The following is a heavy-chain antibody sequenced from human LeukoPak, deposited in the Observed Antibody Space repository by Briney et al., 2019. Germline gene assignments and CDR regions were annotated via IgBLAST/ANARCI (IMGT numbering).Heavy chain of an antibody. CDR2: INTNTGNP. CDR1: GYIFTSYA. V-gene: IGHV7-4-1*02. J-gene: IGHJ4*02. Sequence: ASVKVSCKASGYIFTSYAMNWVRQAPGQGLEWMGWINTNTGNPTYAQGFTGRFVFSLDTSVSTAYLQISSLKAEDTAVYYCATAEGRWEELLLGRLDYWGQGTLVTVSS. D-gene: IGHD1-7*01. CDR3: ATAEGRWEELLLGRLDY.